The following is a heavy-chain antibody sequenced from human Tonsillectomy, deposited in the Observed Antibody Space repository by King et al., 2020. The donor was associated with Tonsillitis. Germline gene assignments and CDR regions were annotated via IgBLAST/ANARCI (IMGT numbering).Heavy chain of an antibody. V-gene: IGHV3-74*01. Sequence: VQLVQSGGGLVQPGGSLRLSCAASGFTFSSYWMHWVRQAPGKGLVWVSRINSDGSSTSHADSVKGRFTISRDNAKNTLYLQMNSLRAEDTAVYYCARSYYYGSESYAFYICGQGTIVTVSS. CDR1: GFTFSSYW. CDR2: INSDGSST. D-gene: IGHD3-10*01. CDR3: ARSYYYGSESYAFYI. J-gene: IGHJ3*02.